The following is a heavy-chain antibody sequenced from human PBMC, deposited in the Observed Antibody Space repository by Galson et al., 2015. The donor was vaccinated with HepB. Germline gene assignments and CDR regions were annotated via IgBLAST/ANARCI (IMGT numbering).Heavy chain of an antibody. CDR2: IRVFNGHT. D-gene: IGHD3-9*01. Sequence: SVKVACKASGYTFTSNGITWVRQTPGKGLEWLGWIRVFNGHTNYAQKLQGRVTMTTDTSTSTAYMELRSLRSDDTAVYYCARWYYDIFTGSYTLNDYWGQGTLVTVSS. J-gene: IGHJ4*02. CDR3: ARWYYDIFTGSYTLNDY. V-gene: IGHV1-18*01. CDR1: GYTFTSNG.